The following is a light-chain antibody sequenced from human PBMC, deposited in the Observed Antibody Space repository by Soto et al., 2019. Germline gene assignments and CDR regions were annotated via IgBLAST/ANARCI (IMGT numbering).Light chain of an antibody. CDR1: SSDVGGYNF. V-gene: IGLV2-11*01. Sequence: QSVLTQPRSVSGSPGQSVTISCTGTSSDVGGYNFVSWFQQHPGKAPKLIIYDVIKRPSGVPRHFSGSKSGNTASLTISGLQAEDEADYFCCSYAGSYTHVFGTGTKLTVL. CDR2: DVI. J-gene: IGLJ1*01. CDR3: CSYAGSYTHV.